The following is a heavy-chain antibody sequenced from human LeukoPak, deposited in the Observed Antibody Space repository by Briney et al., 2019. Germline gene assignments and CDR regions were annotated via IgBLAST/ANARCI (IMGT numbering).Heavy chain of an antibody. Sequence: GGSLRLSCAASGFTFTTYTIHWVRQAPGKGLEYVSAVVGNGGTTYYANSVKGRFTISRDNSKNTVYLQMGSLRAEDTAMYYCARERAYYYFDYWGQGALVTVSS. CDR3: ARERAYYYFDY. D-gene: IGHD2-21*01. CDR1: GFTFTTYT. J-gene: IGHJ4*02. CDR2: VVGNGGTT. V-gene: IGHV3-64*01.